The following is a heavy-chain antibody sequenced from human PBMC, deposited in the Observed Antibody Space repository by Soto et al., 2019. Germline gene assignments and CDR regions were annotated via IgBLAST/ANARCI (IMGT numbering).Heavy chain of an antibody. V-gene: IGHV1-69*06. J-gene: IGHJ5*02. CDR3: ARGARSSGYSGWFGP. CDR2: IIPIFGTA. D-gene: IGHD3-22*01. CDR1: GGTFSSYA. Sequence: QVQLVQSGAEVKKPGSSVKVSCKASGGTFSSYAISWVRQAPGQGLEWMGGIIPIFGTANYAQKFQGRVTITADKSTSTAYMELRSLRSGDTAVYYCARGARSSGYSGWFGPWGQGTLVTVSS.